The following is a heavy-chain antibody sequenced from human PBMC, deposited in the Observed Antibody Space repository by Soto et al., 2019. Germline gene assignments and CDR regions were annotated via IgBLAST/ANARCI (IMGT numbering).Heavy chain of an antibody. V-gene: IGHV1-69*02. D-gene: IGHD3-22*01. J-gene: IGHJ5*02. CDR1: GGTFTPYT. CDR3: AMYYYDSSGYYNWLDP. Sequence: QVQLVQSGAEVKKPGSSVKVSCKASGGTFTPYTITWVRQAPGQGLEWMGRIIPMIGVVNYAQKFQGRVTITADKSTSTAYMELSSLRSEDTAVYYCAMYYYDSSGYYNWLDPWGQGTLVTVSS. CDR2: IIPMIGVV.